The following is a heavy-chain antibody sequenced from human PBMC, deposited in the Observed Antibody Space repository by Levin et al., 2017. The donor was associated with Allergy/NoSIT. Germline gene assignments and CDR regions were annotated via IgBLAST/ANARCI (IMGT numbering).Heavy chain of an antibody. CDR2: INHVGNA. J-gene: IGHJ6*02. CDR3: ARAEVATGYYGMDV. V-gene: IGHV4-34*01. D-gene: IGHD5-12*01. CDR1: GGSFSGFY. Sequence: SETLSLSCAVSGGSFSGFYWSWVRQPPGKGLEWIGEINHVGNANYNPSLKSRVTISLDTSKNQFFLNLSSVTAADTAVYYCARAEVATGYYGMDVWGQGTTVTVSS.